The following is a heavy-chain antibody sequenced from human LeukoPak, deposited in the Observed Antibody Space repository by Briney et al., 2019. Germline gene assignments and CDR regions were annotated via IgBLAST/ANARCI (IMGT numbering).Heavy chain of an antibody. J-gene: IGHJ6*02. Sequence: GGSLRLSCEASGFIFRDFYMTWVRQAPGTGLEWVATINQDGSAEYYVDSVKGRFTMSRDNARNSVYLQMDSLRAEETAVYYCARSVGASNNYFYYGMDVWGQGTTVTVSS. D-gene: IGHD1-26*01. V-gene: IGHV3-7*01. CDR1: GFIFRDFY. CDR2: INQDGSAE. CDR3: ARSVGASNNYFYYGMDV.